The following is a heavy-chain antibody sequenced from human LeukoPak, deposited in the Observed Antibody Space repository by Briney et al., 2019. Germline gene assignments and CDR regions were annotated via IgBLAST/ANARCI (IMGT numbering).Heavy chain of an antibody. Sequence: GGSLRLSCAASGFTFSSYSMNWVRQAPGKGLEWVSSISSSSSYIYYADSVKGRFTISRDNSKNSLYLQMNSLRAEDTAVYYCARAPQLVDYYYMDVWGKGTTVTVSS. CDR3: ARAPQLVDYYYMDV. CDR1: GFTFSSYS. CDR2: ISSSSSYI. J-gene: IGHJ6*03. V-gene: IGHV3-21*01. D-gene: IGHD6-13*01.